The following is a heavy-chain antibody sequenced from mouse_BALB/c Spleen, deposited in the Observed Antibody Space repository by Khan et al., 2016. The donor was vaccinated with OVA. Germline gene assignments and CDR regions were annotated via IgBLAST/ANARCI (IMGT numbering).Heavy chain of an antibody. D-gene: IGHD1-1*02. V-gene: IGHV1S137*01. CDR2: ISTYYGDV. CDR1: GYTFTDYA. CDR3: ARGGKFAY. Sequence: QVQLQQSGAELVRPGVSVKISCKGSGYTFTDYAMHWVKQSHAKSLEWIGVISTYYGDVDYSQKFKGKATMTVDRSSRTAYMELARLTSEESAIDYCARGGKFAYWGQGTLVTVSA. J-gene: IGHJ3*01.